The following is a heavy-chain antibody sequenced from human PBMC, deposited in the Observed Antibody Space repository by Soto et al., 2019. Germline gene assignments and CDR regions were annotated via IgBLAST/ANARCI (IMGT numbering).Heavy chain of an antibody. V-gene: IGHV3-21*01. Sequence: GGSLRLSCAASGFTFSSYSMNWVRQAPGKGLEWVSSISSSSSYIYYADSVKGRFTISRDNAKNSLYLQMNSLRAEDTAVYYCAREGLRYFDWLANHDAFDIWGQGTMVTVSS. CDR3: AREGLRYFDWLANHDAFDI. J-gene: IGHJ3*02. CDR1: GFTFSSYS. D-gene: IGHD3-9*01. CDR2: ISSSSSYI.